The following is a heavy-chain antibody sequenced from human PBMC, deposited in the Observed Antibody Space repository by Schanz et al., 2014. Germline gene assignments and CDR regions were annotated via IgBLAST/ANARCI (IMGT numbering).Heavy chain of an antibody. CDR1: GFSFSTYW. J-gene: IGHJ5*01. CDR3: AKQHIVRGVIYLNWFDS. CDR2: IKRDGSEK. Sequence: EAHLVESGGGLVQPGGSLRLSCAASGFSFSTYWMSWVRQAPGKGLEWVANIKRDGSEKNYLDSVKGRFTISRDNAKNSLFLQMNSLRAEDTAVYYCAKQHIVRGVIYLNWFDSWGQGTLVTVSS. D-gene: IGHD3-10*01. V-gene: IGHV3-7*02.